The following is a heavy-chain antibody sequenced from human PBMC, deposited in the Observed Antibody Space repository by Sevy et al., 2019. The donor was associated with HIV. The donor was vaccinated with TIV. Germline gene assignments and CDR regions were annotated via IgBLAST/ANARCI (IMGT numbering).Heavy chain of an antibody. D-gene: IGHD2-2*01. V-gene: IGHV1-2*02. CDR2: INPNSGGT. CDR1: GYTFTGYY. Sequence: ASVKVSCKASGYTFTGYYMHWVRQAPGQGLEWMGWINPNSGGTNYAQKFQGRVTMTRDTSIGTAYMELSRLRSDDTAVYYCARARRYCSSTSCPLGYYFDYWGQGTLVTVSS. CDR3: ARARRYCSSTSCPLGYYFDY. J-gene: IGHJ4*02.